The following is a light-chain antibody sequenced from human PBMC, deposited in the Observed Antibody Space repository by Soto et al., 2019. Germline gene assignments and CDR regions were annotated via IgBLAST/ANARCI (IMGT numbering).Light chain of an antibody. J-gene: IGKJ1*01. V-gene: IGKV3-20*01. CDR3: QQYGNSPRT. CDR1: QSVSSY. CDR2: GAS. Sequence: EIVMTQSPATLSLSPGERATLSCRASQSVSSYLAWYQQKPGQAPSLLMHGASNRATGIPERFSGSGSGTDFTLTISRLEPEDFAVYFCQQYGNSPRTFGQGTKVDIK.